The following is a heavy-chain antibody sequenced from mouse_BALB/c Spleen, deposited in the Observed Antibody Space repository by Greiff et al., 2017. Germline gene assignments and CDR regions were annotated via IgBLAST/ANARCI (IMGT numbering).Heavy chain of an antibody. V-gene: IGHV1S29*02. Sequence: EVQLQQSGPELVKPGASVKISCKASGYTFTDYNMHWVKQSHGKSLEWIGYIYPYNGGTGYNQKFKSKATLTVDNSSSTAYMELRSLTAEDSAVYYCAREGNYGDYFDYWGQGTTLTVSS. J-gene: IGHJ2*01. CDR1: GYTFTDYN. CDR3: AREGNYGDYFDY. D-gene: IGHD2-1*01. CDR2: IYPYNGGT.